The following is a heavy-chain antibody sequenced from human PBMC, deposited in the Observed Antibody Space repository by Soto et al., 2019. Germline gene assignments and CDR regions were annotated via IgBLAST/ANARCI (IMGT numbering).Heavy chain of an antibody. V-gene: IGHV3-30*03. CDR3: NADGSGSLCSF. Sequence: PGGSLRLSCAASGFTFSSYGMHWVRQAPGKGLEWVAVISYDGSNKYYADSVKGRFTISRDNSKNTLYLQMNSLRAEDTAVYYCNADGSGSLCSFWGQGTLVTVSS. CDR1: GFTFSSYG. D-gene: IGHD3-10*01. J-gene: IGHJ4*02. CDR2: ISYDGSNK.